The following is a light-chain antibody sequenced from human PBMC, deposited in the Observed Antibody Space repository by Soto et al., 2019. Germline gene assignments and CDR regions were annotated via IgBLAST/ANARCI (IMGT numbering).Light chain of an antibody. V-gene: IGLV1-44*01. CDR1: NSNIGSNH. CDR2: SND. J-gene: IGLJ1*01. CDR3: AAWDDSLNGHYV. Sequence: QSVLTPPPSASGTPGQRVTISCSGSNSNIGSNHVNWFQQLPGTAPKLLIYSNDRRSSGVPDRFSGSKSGTSASRAIIGLQSEDEADYYCAAWDDSLNGHYVFGTGTKVT.